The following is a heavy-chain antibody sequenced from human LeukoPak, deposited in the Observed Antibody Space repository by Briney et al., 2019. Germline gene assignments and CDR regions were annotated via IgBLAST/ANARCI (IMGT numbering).Heavy chain of an antibody. Sequence: TSETPSLTCTVSGGSFTSYYWSGIRQPAGKGLEWIGRIYASGNTDYNPSRTNYNPSLKSRLTMSVDTSKNQFSLKLTSVTAADTAVYYCARMYSGSYGGIDFWGQGTLVTVSS. D-gene: IGHD1-26*01. CDR2: IYASGNTDYNPSRT. CDR1: GGSFTSYY. V-gene: IGHV4-4*07. J-gene: IGHJ4*02. CDR3: ARMYSGSYGGIDF.